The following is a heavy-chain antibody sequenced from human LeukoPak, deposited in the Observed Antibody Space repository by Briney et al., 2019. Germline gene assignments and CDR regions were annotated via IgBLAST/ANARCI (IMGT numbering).Heavy chain of an antibody. CDR3: AREPATYYYDSSGYSKYDY. D-gene: IGHD3-22*01. V-gene: IGHV1-69*04. Sequence: SVKVSCKASGGTFSSYAISWVRPAPGQGLEWVGRIIPILGIANYPQKFQGRVTITADKSTSTAYMELSSLRSEDTAVYDCAREPATYYYDSSGYSKYDYWGQGTLVTVSS. CDR2: IIPILGIA. J-gene: IGHJ4*02. CDR1: GGTFSSYA.